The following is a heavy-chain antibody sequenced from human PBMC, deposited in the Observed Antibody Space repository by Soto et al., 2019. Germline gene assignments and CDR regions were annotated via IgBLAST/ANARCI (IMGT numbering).Heavy chain of an antibody. CDR3: ASRPLYSSSSFSDY. D-gene: IGHD6-6*01. CDR1: GGSISSYY. V-gene: IGHV4-59*01. Sequence: SETLSLTCTVSGGSISSYYWSWIRQPPGKGLEWIGYIYYSGSTNYNPSLKSRVTISVDTSKNQFSLKLSSVTAADTAVYYCASRPLYSSSSFSDYWGQGTLVTVSS. J-gene: IGHJ4*02. CDR2: IYYSGST.